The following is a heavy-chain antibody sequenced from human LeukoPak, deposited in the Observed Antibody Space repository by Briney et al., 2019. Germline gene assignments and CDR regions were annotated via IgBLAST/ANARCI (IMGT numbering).Heavy chain of an antibody. J-gene: IGHJ4*02. V-gene: IGHV3-11*04. CDR3: ARSLPGYYGSGSYYGPGDS. D-gene: IGHD3-10*01. Sequence: GGSLRLSCAASGFTFSEYYMNWVRQAPGKGLEWVSSISRSSSSIYYADSVKGRFTISRDIAKNSLYLQMNSLRAEDTAVYYCARSLPGYYGSGSYYGPGDSWGQGTLVTVSS. CDR1: GFTFSEYY. CDR2: ISRSSSSI.